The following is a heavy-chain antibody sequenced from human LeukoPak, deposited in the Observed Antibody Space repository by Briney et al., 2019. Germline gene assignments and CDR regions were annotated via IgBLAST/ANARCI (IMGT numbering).Heavy chain of an antibody. V-gene: IGHV3-11*01. J-gene: IGHJ6*02. CDR1: GFTFSDYY. D-gene: IGHD6-13*01. CDR2: ISSNGSTI. CDR3: ARASGTIAAAGTWYYYGMDV. Sequence: PGGSLRHSCAASGFTFSDYYMSWIRQAPGKGLEWVSYISSNGSTIYYADSVKGRFTISRDNAKNSLYLQMNSLRAEDTAVYYCARASGTIAAAGTWYYYGMDVWGQGTTVTVSS.